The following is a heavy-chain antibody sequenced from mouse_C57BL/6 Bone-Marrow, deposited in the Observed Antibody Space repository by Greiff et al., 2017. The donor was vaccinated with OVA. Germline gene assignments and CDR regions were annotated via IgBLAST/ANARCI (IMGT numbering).Heavy chain of an antibody. CDR2: ISSGGSYT. J-gene: IGHJ4*01. Sequence: EVHLVESGGDLVKPGGSLKLSCAASGFTFSSYGMSWVRQTPDKRLEWVATISSGGSYTYYPDSVKGRFTISRDNAKNTLYLQMSSLKSEDTAMYYCARQGGYYPYYAMDYWGQGTSVTVSS. D-gene: IGHD2-3*01. CDR1: GFTFSSYG. CDR3: ARQGGYYPYYAMDY. V-gene: IGHV5-6*01.